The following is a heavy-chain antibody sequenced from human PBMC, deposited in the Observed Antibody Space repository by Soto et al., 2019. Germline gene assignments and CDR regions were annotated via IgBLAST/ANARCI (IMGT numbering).Heavy chain of an antibody. V-gene: IGHV4-38-2*02. Sequence: NPSETLSLTCAVSGYSISSGYYWGWIRQPPGKGLEWIGSIYHSGSTYYNPSLKSRVTISVDTSKNQFSLKLSSVTAADTAVYYCARDPYDILTGSFDYWGQGTLVTVSS. CDR1: GYSISSGYY. CDR3: ARDPYDILTGSFDY. J-gene: IGHJ4*02. CDR2: IYHSGST. D-gene: IGHD3-9*01.